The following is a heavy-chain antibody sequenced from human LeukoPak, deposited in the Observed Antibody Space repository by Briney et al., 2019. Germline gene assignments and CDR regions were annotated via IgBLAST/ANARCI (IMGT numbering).Heavy chain of an antibody. J-gene: IGHJ6*03. Sequence: GASVKVSCKASGYTFTSYGISWVRQAPGQGLEWMGWIRAYNGNTNYAQKLQGRVTMTTDTSTSTAYMELRSLRSDDTAVYYCARRIPPTYYYDSSGYYSYYYYYMDVWGKGTTVTVSS. V-gene: IGHV1-18*01. D-gene: IGHD3-22*01. CDR2: IRAYNGNT. CDR3: ARRIPPTYYYDSSGYYSYYYYYMDV. CDR1: GYTFTSYG.